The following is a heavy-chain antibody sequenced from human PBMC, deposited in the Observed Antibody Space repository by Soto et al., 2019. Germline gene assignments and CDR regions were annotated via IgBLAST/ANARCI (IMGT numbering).Heavy chain of an antibody. D-gene: IGHD3-3*01. Sequence: PGGSLRLSCAASGFTFSSYSMNWVRQAPGKGLEWVSSISSSSSYIYYADSVKGRFTISRDNAKNSLYLQMNSLRAEDTAVYYCARDERFLGSYYFDYWGQGTLVTVSS. CDR3: ARDERFLGSYYFDY. V-gene: IGHV3-21*01. CDR2: ISSSSSYI. CDR1: GFTFSSYS. J-gene: IGHJ4*02.